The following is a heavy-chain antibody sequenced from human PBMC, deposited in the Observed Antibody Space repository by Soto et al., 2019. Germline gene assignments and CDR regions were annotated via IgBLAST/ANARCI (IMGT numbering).Heavy chain of an antibody. V-gene: IGHV3-53*01. CDR3: ARASGSRLFDS. CDR1: GFTVSSNY. Sequence: EVQLVESGGGLIQPGGSLRLSCSASGFTVSSNYMSWVRQAPGKGLEWVSAIYSGGSTYDADSVKGRFTISRDNYKNTRYLQMNGLRAEGTAIYSCARASGSRLFDSWGQGTLVTVSS. CDR2: IYSGGST. D-gene: IGHD1-26*01. J-gene: IGHJ4*02.